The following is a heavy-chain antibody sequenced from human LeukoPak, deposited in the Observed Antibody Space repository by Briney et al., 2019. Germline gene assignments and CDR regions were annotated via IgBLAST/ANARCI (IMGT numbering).Heavy chain of an antibody. CDR1: GYTFTGYY. Sequence: ASVKVSRKASGYTFTGYYMHWVRQAPAQGHEWKGRINPNSGGTNYAQKFHDRVTITRDTSNSTAYMELSRLRSDDTAVYYCARDYFPSDYGSGTADVWGKGTTVTVSS. D-gene: IGHD3-10*01. V-gene: IGHV1-2*06. CDR3: ARDYFPSDYGSGTADV. CDR2: INPNSGGT. J-gene: IGHJ6*04.